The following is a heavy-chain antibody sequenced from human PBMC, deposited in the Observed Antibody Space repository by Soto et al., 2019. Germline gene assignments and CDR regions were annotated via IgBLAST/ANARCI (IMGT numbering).Heavy chain of an antibody. J-gene: IGHJ4*02. CDR3: ATQRYSSSWGPFDY. CDR2: INPNSGGT. V-gene: IGHV1-2*04. Sequence: ASLKVSCKASGYTFTGYYMHWVRQAPGQGLEWMGWINPNSGGTNYAQKFQGWVTMTRDTSISTAYMELSRLRSDDTAVYYCATQRYSSSWGPFDYWGQGTLVTVSS. D-gene: IGHD6-13*01. CDR1: GYTFTGYY.